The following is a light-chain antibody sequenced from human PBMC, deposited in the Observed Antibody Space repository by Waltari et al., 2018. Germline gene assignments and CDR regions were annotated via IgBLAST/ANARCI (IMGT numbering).Light chain of an antibody. Sequence: QSVLTQPPSASGTPGQTVTISCSGRSSNIGVNTVNWYQQLPGTAPTLLIYTDNLRPSGVPDRFSGSKSGTSASLAISGLQSEDEADYHCQTWDDSLNGVVFGGGTKLTVL. J-gene: IGLJ2*01. CDR1: SSNIGVNT. CDR3: QTWDDSLNGVV. CDR2: TDN. V-gene: IGLV1-44*01.